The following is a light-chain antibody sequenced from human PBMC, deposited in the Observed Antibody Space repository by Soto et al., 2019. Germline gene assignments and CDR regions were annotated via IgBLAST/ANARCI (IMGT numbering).Light chain of an antibody. CDR1: QSAGNF. V-gene: IGKV3-20*01. CDR2: GAS. J-gene: IGKJ1*01. Sequence: EIVMTQSPATLSVSAGETASLSCRASQSAGNFLAWYQQKPGQAPRLLIYGASNRATGIPDRFSGSGSGTDFTLTISRLETEDFAVYYCQQYGSSGTFGQGTKVDIK. CDR3: QQYGSSGT.